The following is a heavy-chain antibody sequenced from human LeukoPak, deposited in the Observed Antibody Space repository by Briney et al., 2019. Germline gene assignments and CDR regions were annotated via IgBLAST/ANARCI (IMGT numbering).Heavy chain of an antibody. CDR2: ISGSGGST. D-gene: IGHD3-10*01. Sequence: GGSLRLSCAASGFTFSSYAMSWVRQAPGKGLEWVSLISGSGGSTYYADSVKGRFTISRDNSKNTLHLQMNSLRAEDTAVYYCARDLLLWFGELSGDSDYWGQGTLVTVSS. CDR1: GFTFSSYA. V-gene: IGHV3-23*01. CDR3: ARDLLLWFGELSGDSDY. J-gene: IGHJ4*02.